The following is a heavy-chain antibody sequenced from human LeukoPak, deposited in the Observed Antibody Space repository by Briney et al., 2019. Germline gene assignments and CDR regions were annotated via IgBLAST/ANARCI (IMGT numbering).Heavy chain of an antibody. D-gene: IGHD3/OR15-3a*01. J-gene: IGHJ4*02. CDR1: GYTFTSYY. CDR2: INPSGGST. Sequence: GASVKVSCKASGYTFTSYYMHWVRQAPGQGLEWMGIINPSGGSTSYAQKFQGRVTMTRDMSTSTVYMELSSLRSEDTAVYYCARSYGGTYYFDYWGQGTLVTVSS. V-gene: IGHV1-46*01. CDR3: ARSYGGTYYFDY.